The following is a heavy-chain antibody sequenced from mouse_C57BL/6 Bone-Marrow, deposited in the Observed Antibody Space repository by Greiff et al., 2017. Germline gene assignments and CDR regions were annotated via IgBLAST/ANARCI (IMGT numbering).Heavy chain of an antibody. Sequence: VQLQQSGPELVKPGASVKISCKASGYSFTSYYIHWVKQRPGQGLEWIGWIYPGSGNTKYNEKFKGKATLTADTSSSTAYMQLSSLTSEDSAVYYCARNYYDYEGYFDYWGQGTTLTVSS. D-gene: IGHD2-4*01. J-gene: IGHJ2*01. CDR3: ARNYYDYEGYFDY. CDR1: GYSFTSYY. V-gene: IGHV1-66*01. CDR2: IYPGSGNT.